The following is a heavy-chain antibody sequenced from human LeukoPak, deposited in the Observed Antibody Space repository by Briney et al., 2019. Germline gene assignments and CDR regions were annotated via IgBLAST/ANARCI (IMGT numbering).Heavy chain of an antibody. CDR2: ISSSSSYI. CDR1: GFTFSSYS. V-gene: IGHV3-21*01. Sequence: GGSLRLSCAASGFTFSSYSMNWVRQAPGKGLEWVSSISSSSSYIYYADSVKGRFTISRDNAKNSLYLQMNNLRAEDTAVYYCARDRRDDAFDIWGQGTMVTVSS. J-gene: IGHJ3*02. CDR3: ARDRRDDAFDI.